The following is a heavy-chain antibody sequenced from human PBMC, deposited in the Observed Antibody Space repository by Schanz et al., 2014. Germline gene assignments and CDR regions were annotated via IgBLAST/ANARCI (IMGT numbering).Heavy chain of an antibody. Sequence: MQLLESGGGLIQPGGSLRLSCAASGFTFSDYYMSWIRQAPGKGLEWVSYVSRSTPDIYYADSVKGRFTMSRDNAKNSVFLQMNSLRAEDTAVYYCVRDSFFAFDYWGQGTLVTVSS. CDR3: VRDSFFAFDY. J-gene: IGHJ4*02. V-gene: IGHV3-11*06. CDR1: GFTFSDYY. D-gene: IGHD3-3*01. CDR2: VSRSTPDI.